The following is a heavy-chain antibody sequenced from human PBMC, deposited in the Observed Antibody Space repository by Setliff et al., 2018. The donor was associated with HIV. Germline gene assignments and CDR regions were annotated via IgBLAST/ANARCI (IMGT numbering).Heavy chain of an antibody. CDR3: ARVYYYGSPHMDV. CDR2: IYYSGST. V-gene: IGHV4-39*07. D-gene: IGHD3-10*01. Sequence: PSETLSLTCTVSGVSISSTNYYWGWIRQPPGKGLEWIGTIYYSGSTYYNPSLKSRVTISVDTSKNQFSLKLSSVTAADTAVYYCARVYYYGSPHMDVWGKGTTVTVSS. J-gene: IGHJ6*03. CDR1: GVSISSTNYY.